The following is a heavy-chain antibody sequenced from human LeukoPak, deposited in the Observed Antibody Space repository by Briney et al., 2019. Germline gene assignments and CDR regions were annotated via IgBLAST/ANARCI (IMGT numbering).Heavy chain of an antibody. J-gene: IGHJ4*02. CDR3: ARDMVSGGSYSTRFDY. CDR1: GYTFTGYQ. Sequence: ASVKVSCKASGYTFTGYQIHWVRQAPGQGLEWIGRINPNSGDTNYAQKFQGRVTMTRDTSISTAYMELSGLTSDDTAIYYCARDMVSGGSYSTRFDYWGQGTLVTVSS. V-gene: IGHV1-2*06. D-gene: IGHD1-26*01. CDR2: INPNSGDT.